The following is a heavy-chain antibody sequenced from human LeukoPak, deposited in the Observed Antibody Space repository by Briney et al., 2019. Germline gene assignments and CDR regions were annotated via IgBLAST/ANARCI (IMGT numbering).Heavy chain of an antibody. J-gene: IGHJ4*02. V-gene: IGHV3-30-3*01. CDR2: ISYDGSNK. CDR1: GFTFSSYA. Sequence: GRSLRLSCAASGFTFSSYAMHWVRQAPGKGLEWVAVISYDGSNKYYADSVKGRFTISRDNSKNTLYLQMNSLRAEDTAVYYCAREWELPLVFDYWGQGTLVTVSS. CDR3: AREWELPLVFDY. D-gene: IGHD1-26*01.